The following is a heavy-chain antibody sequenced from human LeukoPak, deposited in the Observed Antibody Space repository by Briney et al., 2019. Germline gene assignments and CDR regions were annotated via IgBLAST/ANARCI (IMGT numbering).Heavy chain of an antibody. CDR1: GFTFSNYW. CDR2: IKEDGSEK. Sequence: GGSLRLSCAASGFTFSNYWMSWVRQAPGKGLEWVANIKEDGSEKFHVGSVRGRFTISRDNAKNSLYLQMNSLRAEDTAIYYCAKNGDRGAYCSGGSCYPYYYYYIDVWGKGTTVTISS. D-gene: IGHD2-15*01. V-gene: IGHV3-7*03. J-gene: IGHJ6*03. CDR3: AKNGDRGAYCSGGSCYPYYYYYIDV.